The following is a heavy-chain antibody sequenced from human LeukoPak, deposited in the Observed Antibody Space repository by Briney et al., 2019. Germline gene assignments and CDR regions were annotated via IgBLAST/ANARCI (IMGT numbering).Heavy chain of an antibody. J-gene: IGHJ6*02. V-gene: IGHV3-48*03. D-gene: IGHD6-6*01. CDR3: ARVRMSIMDV. Sequence: PGGSLRLSCVTSGFAFSYSEMTWVRQAPGRGLEWVSYISTTGSAIYYADSPKGRFTISRDNAKNSVYLQMNSLRAEDTGIYYCARVRMSIMDVWGQGTTVTVSS. CDR2: ISTTGSAI. CDR1: GFAFSYSE.